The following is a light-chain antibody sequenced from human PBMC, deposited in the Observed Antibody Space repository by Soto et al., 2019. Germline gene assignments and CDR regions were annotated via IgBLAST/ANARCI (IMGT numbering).Light chain of an antibody. CDR3: SSFTSSSTVL. CDR1: SSDIGGYSY. J-gene: IGLJ2*01. Sequence: QSALTQPASVSGSPGQSITISCTGTSSDIGGYSYVSWYQHHPGKAPKLIIYEVTNRPSGLSSRFSGSKSGNTASLTVSGLQAEDEGDYYCSSFTSSSTVLFGGGTKLTVL. V-gene: IGLV2-14*01. CDR2: EVT.